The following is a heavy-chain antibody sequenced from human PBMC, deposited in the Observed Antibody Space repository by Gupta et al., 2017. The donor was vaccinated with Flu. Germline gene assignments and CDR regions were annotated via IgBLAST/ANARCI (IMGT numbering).Heavy chain of an antibody. CDR3: ERCVITDGGGIGDDAFDA. D-gene: IGHD3-16*01. Sequence: QITLKESGPALIQPTQTLTLTCTFSGFSLTNTGEGVGWIRQPPGGALEWVAVIYWDNDDRYRTSLKARRAISKDTSKKQVVCTMTNMETVETATSDGERCVITDGGGIGDDAFDAGGQGTIVTVSS. V-gene: IGHV2-5*02. CDR2: IYWDNDD. CDR1: GFSLTNTGEG. J-gene: IGHJ3*01.